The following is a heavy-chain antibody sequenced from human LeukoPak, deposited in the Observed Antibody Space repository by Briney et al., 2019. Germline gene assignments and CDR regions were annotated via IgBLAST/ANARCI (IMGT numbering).Heavy chain of an antibody. D-gene: IGHD2-2*01. CDR3: ARGGDIVVVPAAI. V-gene: IGHV4-34*01. CDR1: GGSFSGYY. J-gene: IGHJ4*02. CDR2: INHNGST. Sequence: SETLSLTCAVYGGSFSGYYWSWIRQPPGKGLEWIGEINHNGSTNYNPSLKSRVTISVDTSKNQFSLKLSSVTAADTAVYYCARGGDIVVVPAAIWGQGTLVTVSS.